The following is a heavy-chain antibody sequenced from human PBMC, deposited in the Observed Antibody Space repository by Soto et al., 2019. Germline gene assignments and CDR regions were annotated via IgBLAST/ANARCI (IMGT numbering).Heavy chain of an antibody. CDR3: ATLPHYGDPNAGF. V-gene: IGHV4-39*02. CDR1: GDSISSSKYL. CDR2: IYYSGSP. D-gene: IGHD4-17*01. J-gene: IGHJ4*02. Sequence: QLQLQESGPGLVKPSETLSLTCTFSGDSISSSKYLWGWIRQPPGKGLEWVGSIYYSGSPYYNSSLKSRVTISVDTSKHHFSLELTSMTAADTAVYYCATLPHYGDPNAGFWGQGILVTVSS.